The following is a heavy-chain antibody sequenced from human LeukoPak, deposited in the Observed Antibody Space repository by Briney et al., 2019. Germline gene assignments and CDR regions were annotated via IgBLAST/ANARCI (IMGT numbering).Heavy chain of an antibody. CDR3: ARDCIAARGWYNWFDP. V-gene: IGHV1-18*01. CDR1: GYTXTSYG. J-gene: IGHJ5*02. Sequence: GASVKVSCKASGYTXTSYGISWVRQAPGQGLEWMGWISAYNGNTNYAQKLQGRVTMTRDTSTSTVYMELSSLRSEDTAVYYCARDCIAARGWYNWFDPWGQGTLVTVSS. CDR2: ISAYNGNT. D-gene: IGHD6-6*01.